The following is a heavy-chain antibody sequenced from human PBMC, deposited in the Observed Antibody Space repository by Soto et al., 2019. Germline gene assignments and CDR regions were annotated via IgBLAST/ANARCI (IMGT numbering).Heavy chain of an antibody. CDR1: GTSISSSYW. V-gene: IGHV4-4*02. Sequence: SETLSLTCRAAGTSISSSYWWAWVRQSPGKGLEWIGEIYHNGITKYNPSLKSRVSMSIDKSNNQFSLKLTSVTAADTAVYYCATVPPRIVVVLAEFPTWGQGTLVTVSS. CDR3: ATVPPRIVVVLAEFPT. D-gene: IGHD2-21*01. J-gene: IGHJ4*02. CDR2: IYHNGIT.